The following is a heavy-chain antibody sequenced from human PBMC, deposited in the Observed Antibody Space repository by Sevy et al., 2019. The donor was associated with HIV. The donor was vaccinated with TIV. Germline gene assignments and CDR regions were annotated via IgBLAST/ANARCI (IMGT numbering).Heavy chain of an antibody. D-gene: IGHD1-26*01. CDR1: GWSFSGYS. Sequence: SETLSLTCAVYGWSFSGYSWSWIRQPPGKGLEWIGEIKHSGSTNYNPSLKSRVTIPVNTSKNQFPVKRSSVTAADTAVYYCARGRGGSYYGNYYYYGMDVWGQGTTVTVSS. J-gene: IGHJ6*02. CDR3: ARGRGGSYYGNYYYYGMDV. V-gene: IGHV4-34*01. CDR2: IKHSGST.